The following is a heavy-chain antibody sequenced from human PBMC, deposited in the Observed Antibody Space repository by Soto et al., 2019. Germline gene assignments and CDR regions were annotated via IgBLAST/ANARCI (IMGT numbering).Heavy chain of an antibody. CDR2: ISYDESNK. D-gene: IGHD6-13*01. Sequence: QVQLVESGGGVVQPGRSLRLSCAASGFTFSSYGMHWVRQAPGKGLEWVAVISYDESNKYYADSVKGRFTISRDNSKNTLYLQRNSLRAEDTAVYYFAKSIAAVGTPPYFYYYGMDVWGQGTTVTVSS. CDR1: GFTFSSYG. J-gene: IGHJ6*02. CDR3: AKSIAAVGTPPYFYYYGMDV. V-gene: IGHV3-30*18.